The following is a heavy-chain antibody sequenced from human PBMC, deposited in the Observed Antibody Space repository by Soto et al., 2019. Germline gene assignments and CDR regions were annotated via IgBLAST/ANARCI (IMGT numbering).Heavy chain of an antibody. J-gene: IGHJ4*02. D-gene: IGHD4-4*01. CDR1: GFTFNNYA. V-gene: IGHV3-23*01. Sequence: ESGGGLVQPGGSLRLSCAASGFTFNNYAMSWVRQAPGKGLEWVSTITGGGAGTYYADSVKGRFTISRDNSNNTLYLQMNSLRVEDTALYYCAKCFRNYAADNFDNWGQGTLVTVSS. CDR3: AKCFRNYAADNFDN. CDR2: ITGGGAGT.